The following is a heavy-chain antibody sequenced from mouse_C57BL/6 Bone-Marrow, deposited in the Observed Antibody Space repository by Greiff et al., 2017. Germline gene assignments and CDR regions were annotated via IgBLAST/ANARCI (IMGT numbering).Heavy chain of an antibody. CDR3: AIDYGSSPFCAMDY. Sequence: QVQLQQPGAELVKPGASVKLSCKASGYNFTSYWMHWVKQRTGRGLEWIGRIAPNSGGTKYTEKFQSKDTLTVATPSSTAYMQLSSLTSEDSAVYYSAIDYGSSPFCAMDYWGQGTSVTVSA. V-gene: IGHV1-72*01. J-gene: IGHJ4*01. CDR2: IAPNSGGT. CDR1: GYNFTSYW. D-gene: IGHD1-1*01.